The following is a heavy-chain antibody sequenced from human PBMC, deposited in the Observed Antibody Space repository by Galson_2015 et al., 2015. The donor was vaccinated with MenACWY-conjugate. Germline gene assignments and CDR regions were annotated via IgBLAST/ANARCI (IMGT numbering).Heavy chain of an antibody. CDR1: GFTFSTYW. D-gene: IGHD6-13*01. CDR2: IKQDGGEK. CDR3: VRDVFRSSSSWYDPDAFDN. Sequence: SLRLSCAASGFTFSTYWTNWVRQAPGKGLEWVANIKQDGGEKYYVDSVKGRFTISRDNAKNSLHLQMNRLRAEDTAVYYCVRDVFRSSSSWYDPDAFDNWGQGTMVTVSS. V-gene: IGHV3-7*01. J-gene: IGHJ3*02.